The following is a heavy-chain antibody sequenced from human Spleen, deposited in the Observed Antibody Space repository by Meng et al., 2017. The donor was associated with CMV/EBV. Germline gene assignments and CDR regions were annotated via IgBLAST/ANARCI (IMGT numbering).Heavy chain of an antibody. D-gene: IGHD2-2*01. Sequence: ASVKVTCKDSGYTFTGYYMHWARQAPGQGLEWMGWIKPNSGGTNYGQKLQGRVTMTRDTSISTAYMELSRLRSDDTAVYYCAKDLVPAAVGQDAFDVWGQGTMVTVSS. CDR3: AKDLVPAAVGQDAFDV. CDR1: GYTFTGYY. J-gene: IGHJ3*01. CDR2: IKPNSGGT. V-gene: IGHV1-2*02.